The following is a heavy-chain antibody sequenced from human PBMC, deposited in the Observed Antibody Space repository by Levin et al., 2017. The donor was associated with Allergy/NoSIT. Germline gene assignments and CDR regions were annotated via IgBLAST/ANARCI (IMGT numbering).Heavy chain of an antibody. J-gene: IGHJ6*03. Sequence: PGGSLRLSCAASGFTFDDYALHWVRQAPGKGLEWVSGINWNSDTIGYADSVKGRFTISRDNAKNSLYLQMNSLRAEDTALYYCARIGEYYYYSYMDVWGKGTTVTVSS. CDR3: ARIGEYYYYSYMDV. V-gene: IGHV3-9*01. D-gene: IGHD1-26*01. CDR1: GFTFDDYA. CDR2: INWNSDTI.